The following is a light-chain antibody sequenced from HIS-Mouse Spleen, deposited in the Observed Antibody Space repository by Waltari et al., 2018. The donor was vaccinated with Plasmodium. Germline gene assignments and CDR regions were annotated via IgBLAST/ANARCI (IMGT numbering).Light chain of an antibody. CDR1: QSVSSN. CDR3: QQYKNWSFT. J-gene: IGKJ3*01. V-gene: IGKV3-15*01. Sequence: EIVMTQSPATLSVSPGQRATLSGRASQSVSSNLAWYQRKPGQAPRLRIYGASTRATGIPARFSGSGSGAEYTLTSSCLQSEDFAVYYCQQYKNWSFTFGPGTKVDMK. CDR2: GAS.